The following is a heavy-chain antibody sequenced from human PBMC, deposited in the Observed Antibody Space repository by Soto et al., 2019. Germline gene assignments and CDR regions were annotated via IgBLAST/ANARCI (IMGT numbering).Heavy chain of an antibody. CDR2: IYWDDDK. CDR1: GFSLSTSGVG. V-gene: IGHV2-5*02. CDR3: AHRRVYYAMDV. J-gene: IGHJ6*02. Sequence: SGPTLVNPTQTLTLTCTFSGFSLSTSGVGVGWIRQPPGKALEWLAVIYWDDDKRYSPSLKTRLTITKDTSKNQVVLTMTNMEPVDTATYYCAHRRVYYAMDVWGQGTTVTVSS.